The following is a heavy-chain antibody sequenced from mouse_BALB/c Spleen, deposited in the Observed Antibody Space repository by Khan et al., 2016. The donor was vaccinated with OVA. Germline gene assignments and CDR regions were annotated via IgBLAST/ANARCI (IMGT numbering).Heavy chain of an antibody. CDR1: GFTFSTYG. CDR3: ARLAYYYNSEGFAY. D-gene: IGHD1-1*02. J-gene: IGHJ3*01. CDR2: ISSGGHYT. Sequence: EVELVESGGDLVKTGGSLKLSCAASGFTFSTYGMSWVRQTPDKRLEWVATISSGGHYTYYIDSVQGRFTIPRDNAKNILYLQMTSLRSEDTAMYYCARLAYYYNSEGFAYWGQGTLVTVSA. V-gene: IGHV5-6*01.